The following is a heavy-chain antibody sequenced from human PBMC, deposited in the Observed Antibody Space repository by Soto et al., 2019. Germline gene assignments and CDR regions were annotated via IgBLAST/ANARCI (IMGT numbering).Heavy chain of an antibody. V-gene: IGHV3-48*03. CDR1: GFTFSSYE. CDR3: ARALVGATAS. J-gene: IGHJ5*02. D-gene: IGHD1-26*01. CDR2: ISSSGSTI. Sequence: AGGSLRLSCAASGFTFSSYEMNWVRQAPGKGLEWVSYISSSGSTIYYADSVKGRFTISRDNAKNSLYLQMNSLRAEDTAVYYCARALVGATASWGQGTLVTVSS.